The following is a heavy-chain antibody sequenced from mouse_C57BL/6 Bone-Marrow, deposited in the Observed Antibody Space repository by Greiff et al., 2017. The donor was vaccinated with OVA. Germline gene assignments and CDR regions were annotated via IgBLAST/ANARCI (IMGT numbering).Heavy chain of an antibody. D-gene: IGHD5-1-1*01. CDR3: ARQNRGAMDY. CDR2: ISGGGGNT. J-gene: IGHJ4*01. CDR1: GFTFSSYT. Sequence: EVQLVESGGGLVKPGGSLKLSCAASGFTFSSYTMSWVRQTPEKRLEWVATISGGGGNTYYPDSVKGRFTISRDNAKNTLYLQMSSLRSEDTALYYCARQNRGAMDYWGQGTSVTVSS. V-gene: IGHV5-9*01.